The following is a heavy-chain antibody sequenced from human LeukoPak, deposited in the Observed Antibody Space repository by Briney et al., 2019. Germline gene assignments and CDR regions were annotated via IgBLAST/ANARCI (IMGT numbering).Heavy chain of an antibody. CDR2: ISGGGEST. CDR1: GLIFSSHA. Sequence: GGSLRLSCVASGLIFSSHALSWVRQAPGKGLEWVSVISGGGESTHYADSVKGRFTISRDNAKNTLYLQMNSLRAEDTAVYYCAMIKEGWGQGTLVTVSS. D-gene: IGHD3-22*01. J-gene: IGHJ4*02. CDR3: AMIKEG. V-gene: IGHV3-23*01.